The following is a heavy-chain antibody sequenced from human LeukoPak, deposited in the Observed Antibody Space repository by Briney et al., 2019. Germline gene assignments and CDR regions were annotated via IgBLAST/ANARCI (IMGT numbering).Heavy chain of an antibody. Sequence: SETLSLTCTVSGGSISSGGYYWGWLRQHPGKGLEWIGYIYYSGSTYYNPSLKSRVTISVDTSKNQFSLKLSSVTAADTAVYYCARDDSYYGSGSYYDYWGQGTLVTVSS. V-gene: IGHV4-31*03. D-gene: IGHD3-10*01. CDR3: ARDDSYYGSGSYYDY. CDR1: GGSISSGGYY. CDR2: IYYSGST. J-gene: IGHJ4*02.